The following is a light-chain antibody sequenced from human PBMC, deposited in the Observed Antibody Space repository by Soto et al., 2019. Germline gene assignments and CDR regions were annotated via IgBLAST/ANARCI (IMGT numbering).Light chain of an antibody. CDR2: EVS. J-gene: IGLJ1*01. V-gene: IGLV2-14*01. CDR3: SSYTSSSIDDV. Sequence: QSALTQPASVSGSPGQSITISCTGTSSDVGGYNYASWYQQHPGKAPKLMIYEVSNRPSGVSNRFSGSKSGNTASLTISGLQAEDEADYYCSSYTSSSIDDVFGTGTKVTVL. CDR1: SSDVGGYNY.